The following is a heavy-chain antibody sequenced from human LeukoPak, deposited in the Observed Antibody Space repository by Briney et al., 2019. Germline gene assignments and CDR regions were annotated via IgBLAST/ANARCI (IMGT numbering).Heavy chain of an antibody. Sequence: VASVKVSCKASGYTFTNYYIHWVRQAPGQGLEWMGWINSNRGGTNCAQKFQGRVTMTRDTSISTAYMELRSVRSDDTAVYYCARDHGDDAFDIWGPGTMVTVSS. CDR1: GYTFTNYY. D-gene: IGHD3-3*01. V-gene: IGHV1-2*02. CDR3: ARDHGDDAFDI. CDR2: INSNRGGT. J-gene: IGHJ3*02.